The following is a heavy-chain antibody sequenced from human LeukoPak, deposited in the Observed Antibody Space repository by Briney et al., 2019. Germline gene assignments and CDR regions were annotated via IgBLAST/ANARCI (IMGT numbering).Heavy chain of an antibody. CDR2: IIPIFGTA. J-gene: IGHJ5*02. V-gene: IGHV1-69*13. Sequence: SVNVSCKASGGTFSSYAISWVRQAPGQGLEWMGGIIPIFGTANYAQKFQGRDTITADESTSTAYMELSSLRSEDTAVYYCARSGVVPAATWFDPWGQGTLVTVSS. CDR1: GGTFSSYA. CDR3: ARSGVVPAATWFDP. D-gene: IGHD2-2*01.